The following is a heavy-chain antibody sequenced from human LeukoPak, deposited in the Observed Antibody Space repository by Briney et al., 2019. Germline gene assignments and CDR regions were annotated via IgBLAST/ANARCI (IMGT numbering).Heavy chain of an antibody. CDR1: GGSISSXGYY. V-gene: IGHV4-30-2*01. CDR3: ARGVYSGSYQIDY. J-gene: IGHJ4*02. D-gene: IGHD1-26*01. CDR2: IYHSGST. Sequence: LTCTVSGGSISSXGYYWGXIXXPXGXGLXWIGYIYHSGSTYYNPSLKSRVTISVDRSKNQFSLKLSSVTAADTAVYYCARGVYSGSYQIDYWGQGTLVTVSS.